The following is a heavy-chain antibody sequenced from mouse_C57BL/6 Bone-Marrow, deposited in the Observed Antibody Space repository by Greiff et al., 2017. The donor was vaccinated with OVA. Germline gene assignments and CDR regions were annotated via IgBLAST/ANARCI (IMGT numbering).Heavy chain of an antibody. V-gene: IGHV5-12*01. CDR3: ARQGGLRRKDYYAMDY. Sequence: EVMLVESGGGLVQPGGSLKLSCAASGFTFSDYYMYLVRQTPEKRLEWVAYISNGGGSTYYPDTVKGRFTISRDNAQNTLYLQMSRLESEDTAMYYCARQGGLRRKDYYAMDYWGQGTSVTVSS. CDR1: GFTFSDYY. D-gene: IGHD2-4*01. J-gene: IGHJ4*01. CDR2: ISNGGGST.